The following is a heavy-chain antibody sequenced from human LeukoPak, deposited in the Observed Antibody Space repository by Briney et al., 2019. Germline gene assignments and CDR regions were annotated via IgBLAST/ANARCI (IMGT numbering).Heavy chain of an antibody. CDR3: ARDCSGGSCYDI. CDR2: IIPIFGTA. Sequence: SVKVSCKASGGTFSSYAISWVRQAPGQGLEWMGGIIPIFGTANYAQKFQGRVTITADESTSTAYMELSSLRSEDTAVYYCARDCSGGSCYDIWGQGTMVTISS. CDR1: GGTFSSYA. J-gene: IGHJ3*02. D-gene: IGHD2-15*01. V-gene: IGHV1-69*13.